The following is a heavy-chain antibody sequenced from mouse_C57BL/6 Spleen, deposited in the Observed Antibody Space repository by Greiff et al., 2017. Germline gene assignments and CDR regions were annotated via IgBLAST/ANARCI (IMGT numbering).Heavy chain of an antibody. CDR2: INPSSGYT. CDR1: GYTFTSYW. D-gene: IGHD2-1*01. J-gene: IGHJ3*01. V-gene: IGHV1-7*01. Sequence: QVQLQQSGAELAKPGASVKLSCKASGYTFTSYWMHWVKQRPGQGLEWIGYINPSSGYTKYNQKFKDKATLTADKSSSTAYMQLSSLTYEDSAVYYCARCPYGNSAWFAYWGQGTLVTVSA. CDR3: ARCPYGNSAWFAY.